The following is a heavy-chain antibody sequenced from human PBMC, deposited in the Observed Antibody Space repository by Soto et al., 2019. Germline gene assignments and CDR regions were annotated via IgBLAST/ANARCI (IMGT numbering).Heavy chain of an antibody. CDR1: GFTFSSYA. D-gene: IGHD3-3*01. J-gene: IGHJ4*02. CDR3: AREAIFAPGY. Sequence: GGSLRLSCAASGFTFSSYAMHWVRQAPGKGLEWVAVISYDGSNKYYADSVKGRFTISRDNSKNTLYLQMNSLRAEDTAVYYCAREAIFAPGYWGQGTLVTVSS. CDR2: ISYDGSNK. V-gene: IGHV3-30-3*01.